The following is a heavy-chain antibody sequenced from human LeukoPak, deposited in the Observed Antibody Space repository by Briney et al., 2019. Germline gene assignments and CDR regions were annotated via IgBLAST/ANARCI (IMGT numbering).Heavy chain of an antibody. CDR3: ARGVSYYDSSGYYNEYFQH. V-gene: IGHV4-59*01. CDR1: GASIGSYY. CDR2: MYYSGST. D-gene: IGHD3-22*01. J-gene: IGHJ1*01. Sequence: PSETLSLTCTASGASIGSYYWSWIRQPPGRGLEWIAYMYYSGSTNYNPSLKSRVTISLDTSKNQFSLKLRSVTAADTAVYYCARGVSYYDSSGYYNEYFQHWGQGTLVTVSS.